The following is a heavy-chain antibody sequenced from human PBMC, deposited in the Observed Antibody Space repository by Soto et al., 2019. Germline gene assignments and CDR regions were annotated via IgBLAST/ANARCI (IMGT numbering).Heavy chain of an antibody. Sequence: QVQLVVSGGGLVKPGGSLRLSCAASGFTFSDYYMSWIRQAPGKGLEWVSYISNDGDTIYYADSVKGRFTISRDNAKSSLFLQMNYLGDEDTAVYYCARDSSHGSSSDYWGQGTLVTVSA. CDR1: GFTFSDYY. J-gene: IGHJ4*02. CDR3: ARDSSHGSSSDY. V-gene: IGHV3-11*01. CDR2: ISNDGDTI. D-gene: IGHD6-6*01.